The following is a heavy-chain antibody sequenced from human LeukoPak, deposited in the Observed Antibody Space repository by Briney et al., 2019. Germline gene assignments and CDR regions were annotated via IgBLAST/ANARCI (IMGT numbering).Heavy chain of an antibody. D-gene: IGHD2-15*01. CDR1: GYSFTSYW. Sequence: GESLKISCKGSGYSFTSYWIGCVRQMPGKGLEWMGIIYPGDSDTRYSPSFQGQVTISADKSISTAYLQWSSLKASDTAMYYCARQGCSGGSCYSPTDYWGQGTLVTVSS. J-gene: IGHJ4*02. CDR3: ARQGCSGGSCYSPTDY. V-gene: IGHV5-51*01. CDR2: IYPGDSDT.